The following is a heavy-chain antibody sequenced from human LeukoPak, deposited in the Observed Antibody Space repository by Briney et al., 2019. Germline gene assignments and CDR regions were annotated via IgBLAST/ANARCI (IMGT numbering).Heavy chain of an antibody. CDR1: GGTFSSYA. CDR3: ARGDYDFWSGYSGYYYYMDV. Sequence: ASVKVSCKASGGTFSSYAISWVRQAPGQGLEWMGGIIPIFGTANYAQKFQGRVTITADESTSTAYMELSSLRSEDTAVYYCARGDYDFWSGYSGYYYYMDVWGKGTTVTVSS. V-gene: IGHV1-69*13. J-gene: IGHJ6*03. D-gene: IGHD3-3*01. CDR2: IIPIFGTA.